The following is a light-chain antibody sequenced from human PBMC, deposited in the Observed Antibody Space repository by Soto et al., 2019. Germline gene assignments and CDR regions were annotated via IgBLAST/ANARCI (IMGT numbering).Light chain of an antibody. Sequence: EIVLTQSPGTLSLSPGESATLSCRASQRVARSPIAWYRQKPGQAPWLLIYGASNRATGIPDRFSGSGSGTDFTLTISRLEAEDSAVYYCQHYGSSPPYTFGQGTKLKIK. J-gene: IGKJ2*01. CDR2: GAS. CDR1: QRVARSP. CDR3: QHYGSSPPYT. V-gene: IGKV3-20*01.